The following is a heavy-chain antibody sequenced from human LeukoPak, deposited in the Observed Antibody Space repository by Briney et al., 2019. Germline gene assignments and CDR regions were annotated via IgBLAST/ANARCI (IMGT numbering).Heavy chain of an antibody. V-gene: IGHV3-43*02. J-gene: IGHJ4*02. D-gene: IGHD1-7*01. CDR2: INEGGDTT. Sequence: GGSLRLSCAASGFTFYDYAMHWVRHAPGKGLEWVSLINEGGDTTYYADSVKGRFTISRDNSKNFLYLQMTSLRTEDTALYYCSPYDWNYLGDYWGQGTLVTVSS. CDR3: SPYDWNYLGDY. CDR1: GFTFYDYA.